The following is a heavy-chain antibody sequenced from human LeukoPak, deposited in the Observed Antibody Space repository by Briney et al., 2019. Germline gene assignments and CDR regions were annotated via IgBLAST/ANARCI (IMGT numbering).Heavy chain of an antibody. D-gene: IGHD3-22*01. Sequence: RTGGSLRLSCAASGFTFDDYGMSWVRQAPGKGLEWVSGINWNGGSTGYADSVKGRFTISRDNAKNSLYLQMNSLRAEDTASYYCARSWSLYDGSVYHPLAGYFDYWGQGTLVTVSS. CDR3: ARSWSLYDGSVYHPLAGYFDY. CDR1: GFTFDDYG. V-gene: IGHV3-20*04. CDR2: INWNGGST. J-gene: IGHJ4*02.